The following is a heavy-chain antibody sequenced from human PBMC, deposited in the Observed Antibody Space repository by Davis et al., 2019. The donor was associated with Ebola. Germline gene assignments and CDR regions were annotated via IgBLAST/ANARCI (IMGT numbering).Heavy chain of an antibody. Sequence: PGGSLRLSCAASGFTFDDYAMHWVRQAPGKGLEWVSGISWNSGSIGYADSVKGRFTISRDNAKNSLYLQMNSLRAEDTALYYCAKGQYSSSSYYGMDVWGQGTTVTVSS. D-gene: IGHD6-6*01. V-gene: IGHV3-9*01. CDR1: GFTFDDYA. J-gene: IGHJ6*02. CDR3: AKGQYSSSSYYGMDV. CDR2: ISWNSGSI.